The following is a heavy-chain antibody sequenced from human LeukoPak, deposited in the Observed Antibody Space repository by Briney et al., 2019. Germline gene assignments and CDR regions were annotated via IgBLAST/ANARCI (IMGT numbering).Heavy chain of an antibody. CDR3: ARVQGSDTSGSFDH. CDR2: MDPNSGNT. J-gene: IGHJ4*02. Sequence: ASVKVSCKTPGYTFISHDINWVRQATGQGLEWMGWMDPNSGNTGYAQRFQGRVTLTRSTSLSEAYMELTSLKFEDTAVYYCARVQGSDTSGSFDHWGQGTLVTVSS. D-gene: IGHD1-26*01. CDR1: GYTFISHD. V-gene: IGHV1-8*01.